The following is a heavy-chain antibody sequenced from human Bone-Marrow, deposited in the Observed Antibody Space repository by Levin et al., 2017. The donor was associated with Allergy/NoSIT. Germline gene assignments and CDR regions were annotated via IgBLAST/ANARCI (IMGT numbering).Heavy chain of an antibody. V-gene: IGHV3-30*18. D-gene: IGHD3-9*01. Sequence: GESLKISCAASGFTFSRYGMHWVRQAPGKGLEWVAVISYDRSATYYADSVKGRFTISRDNSKNTLYVQMNSLRAEDTAVYYCAKEGHYDLLTGQAYAFDIWGHGTMVTVSS. CDR1: GFTFSRYG. CDR3: AKEGHYDLLTGQAYAFDI. J-gene: IGHJ3*02. CDR2: ISYDRSAT.